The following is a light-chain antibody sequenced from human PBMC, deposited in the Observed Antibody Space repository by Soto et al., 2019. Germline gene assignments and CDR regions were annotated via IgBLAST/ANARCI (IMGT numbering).Light chain of an antibody. CDR2: EVS. CDR3: SSSTSSSTYV. Sequence: QSVLTQPASVSGSPGQSITISCTGTGSDVGGYNYVSWYQHHPGKAPKLMIYEVSNRPSGVSNRFSGSKSGNTASLTISGLQAEDEADYYCSSSTSSSTYVFGTGTKVT. V-gene: IGLV2-14*01. CDR1: GSDVGGYNY. J-gene: IGLJ1*01.